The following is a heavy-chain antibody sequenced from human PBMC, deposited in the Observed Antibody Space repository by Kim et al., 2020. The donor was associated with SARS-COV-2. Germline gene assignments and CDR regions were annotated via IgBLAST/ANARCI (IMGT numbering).Heavy chain of an antibody. CDR1: GGSISSGGYY. CDR2: IYYSGST. CDR3: ASVPTPLPNTITMVRGVIIDAVDI. D-gene: IGHD3-10*01. V-gene: IGHV4-31*03. J-gene: IGHJ3*02. Sequence: SETLSLTCTVSGGSISSGGYYWSWIRQHPGKGLEWIGYIYYSGSTYYNPSLKSRVTISVDTSKNQFSLKLSSVTAADTAVYYCASVPTPLPNTITMVRGVIIDAVDIWGQGTMVTVSS.